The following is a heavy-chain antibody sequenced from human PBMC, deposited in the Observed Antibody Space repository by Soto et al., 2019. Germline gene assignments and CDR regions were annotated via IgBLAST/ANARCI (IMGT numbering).Heavy chain of an antibody. CDR1: GFTFSDYY. D-gene: IGHD3-3*01. Sequence: GGSLRLSCAASGFTFSDYYMSWIRQAPGKGLEWVSYISSSGSTIYYADSVKGRFTISRDNAKNSLYLQMNSLRAEDTAVYYCARDYDFWSGYRTPPDYWGQGTLVTVSS. CDR2: ISSSGSTI. V-gene: IGHV3-11*01. CDR3: ARDYDFWSGYRTPPDY. J-gene: IGHJ4*02.